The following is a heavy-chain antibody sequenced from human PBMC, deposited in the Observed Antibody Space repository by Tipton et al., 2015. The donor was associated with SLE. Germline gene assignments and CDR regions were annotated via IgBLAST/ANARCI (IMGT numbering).Heavy chain of an antibody. D-gene: IGHD3-9*01. CDR2: INGDGSDT. Sequence: SLRLSCAASGFTFRNYWMYWVRQAPGEGLVYMSRINGDGSDTRYADSVKGRFTISRDNAKNTLYLQMNSLRADDTAVYFCAKDGIEETRHSTALRYTDWGQGTLVTVSS. CDR1: GFTFRNYW. V-gene: IGHV3-74*01. CDR3: AKDGIEETRHSTALRYTD. J-gene: IGHJ4*02.